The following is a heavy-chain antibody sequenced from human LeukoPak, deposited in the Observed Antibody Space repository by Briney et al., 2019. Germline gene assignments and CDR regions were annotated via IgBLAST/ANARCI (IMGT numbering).Heavy chain of an antibody. CDR2: IIPIFGTA. J-gene: IGHJ4*02. CDR3: ATGANIAAAGTGLGY. D-gene: IGHD6-13*01. Sequence: ASVKVSCKASGGTFSSYAISWVRQAPGQGLEWMGGIIPIFGTANYAQKFQGRVTITADESTSTAYMELSSLRSEDTAVYYCATGANIAAAGTGLGYWGQGTLVTVSS. V-gene: IGHV1-69*01. CDR1: GGTFSSYA.